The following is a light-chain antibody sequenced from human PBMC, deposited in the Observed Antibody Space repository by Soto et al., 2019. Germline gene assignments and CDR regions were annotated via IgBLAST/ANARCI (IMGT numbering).Light chain of an antibody. CDR1: SSDY. V-gene: IGLV2-14*01. J-gene: IGLJ1*01. CDR3: SSYSSKTPPYV. Sequence: QSVLTQPASVSGSPGQSITISCTGTSSDYVSWYQQHPGRAPKLMIYEVTNRPLGVSNRFSGSKSGNTASLTISGLQAEDEADYFCSSYSSKTPPYVFGTGTKVTVL. CDR2: EVT.